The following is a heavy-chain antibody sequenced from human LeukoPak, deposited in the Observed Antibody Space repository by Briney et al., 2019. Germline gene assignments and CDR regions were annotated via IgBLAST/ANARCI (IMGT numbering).Heavy chain of an antibody. D-gene: IGHD5-18*01. CDR3: AKVGGIQLWYYFDY. V-gene: IGHV3-20*04. Sequence: GGSLRLSCAASGFTFDDYGMSWARQAPGKGLEWVSGINWNGGSTGYADSVKGRFTISRDNSKNTLYLQMNSLRAEDTAVYYCAKVGGIQLWYYFDYWGQGTLVTVSS. CDR2: INWNGGST. CDR1: GFTFDDYG. J-gene: IGHJ4*02.